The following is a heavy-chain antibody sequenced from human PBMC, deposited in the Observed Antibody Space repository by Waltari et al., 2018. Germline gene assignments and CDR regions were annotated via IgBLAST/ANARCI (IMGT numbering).Heavy chain of an antibody. CDR2: IWFDGSQA. CDR1: GYIFSGHG. V-gene: IGHV3-33*04. CDR3: ARWYGDRRALDL. Sequence: QGQLVESGGGVVQPGKSLRLSCAASGYIFSGHGIHWVRQAPGKGLEWLAVIWFDGSQAFYADSVRGRFTVSRDNSRNTASLQLNNLRTDDTAVYHCARWYGDRRALDLWGPGTLVTVSP. J-gene: IGHJ1*01. D-gene: IGHD3-10*01.